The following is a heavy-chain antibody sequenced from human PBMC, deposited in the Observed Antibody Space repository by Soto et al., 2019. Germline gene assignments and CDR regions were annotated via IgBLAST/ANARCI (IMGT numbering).Heavy chain of an antibody. Sequence: ASVKVSCKASGYTFTSYGISWVRQAPGQGLEWMGWISAYNGNTNYAQKLQGRVTMTTDTSTSTAYMELRSLRSDDTAVYYCARGVVPAALSEYGSGSYYLDYWGQGTLVTVSS. D-gene: IGHD3-10*01. J-gene: IGHJ4*02. CDR2: ISAYNGNT. CDR3: ARGVVPAALSEYGSGSYYLDY. CDR1: GYTFTSYG. V-gene: IGHV1-18*01.